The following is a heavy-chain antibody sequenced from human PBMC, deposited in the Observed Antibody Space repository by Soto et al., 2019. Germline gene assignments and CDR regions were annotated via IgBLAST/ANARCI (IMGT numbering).Heavy chain of an antibody. CDR1: GFTFSGYA. CDR3: AKDTLIAAAGIYYYYYGMDV. CDR2: ISGSGGST. V-gene: IGHV3-23*01. J-gene: IGHJ6*02. D-gene: IGHD6-13*01. Sequence: PGGSLRLSCAASGFTFSGYAMIWVRQAPGKGLEWVSAISGSGGSTYYADSVKGRFTISRDNSKNTLYLQMNSLRAEDTAVYYCAKDTLIAAAGIYYYYYGMDVWGQGTTVTVSS.